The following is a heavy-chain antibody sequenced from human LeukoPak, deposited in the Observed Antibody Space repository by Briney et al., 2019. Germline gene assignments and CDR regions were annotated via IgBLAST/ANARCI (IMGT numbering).Heavy chain of an antibody. D-gene: IGHD6-6*01. Sequence: GESLQISCQGSGYSFTSYWIVWVRQMPGKGLEWMGIIYPGDSNTRYSPSFQGQVTISADTSISTAYLQLSSLKASDTAMYYCARRSIADNTWFDPWGQGTLVTVSS. J-gene: IGHJ5*02. CDR1: GYSFTSYW. CDR2: IYPGDSNT. CDR3: ARRSIADNTWFDP. V-gene: IGHV5-51*01.